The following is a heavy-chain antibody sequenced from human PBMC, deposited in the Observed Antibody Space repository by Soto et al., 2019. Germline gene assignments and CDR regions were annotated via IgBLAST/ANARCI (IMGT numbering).Heavy chain of an antibody. CDR1: GYTFTSYY. CDR3: ARDLLTGTTDYYYYYCMDV. V-gene: IGHV1-46*01. D-gene: IGHD1-20*01. CDR2: INPSGGST. J-gene: IGHJ6*02. Sequence: ASVKVSCKASGYTFTSYYIHWVRQAPGQGLEWMGIINPSGGSTSYAQKFQGRVTMTRDTSTSTVYMELSSLRSEDTAVYYCARDLLTGTTDYYYYYCMDVWGEGTAVT.